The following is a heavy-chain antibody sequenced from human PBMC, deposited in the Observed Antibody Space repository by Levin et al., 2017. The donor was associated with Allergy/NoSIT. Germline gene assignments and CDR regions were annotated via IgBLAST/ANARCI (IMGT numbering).Heavy chain of an antibody. CDR3: ARGNQYYYDSSGYGGWFDP. CDR2: INHSGST. D-gene: IGHD3-22*01. Sequence: PSETLSLTCAVYGGSFSGYYWSWIRQPPGKGLEWIGEINHSGSTNYNPSLKSRVTISVDTSKNQFSLKLSSVTAADTAVYYCARGNQYYYDSSGYGGWFDPWGQGTLVTVSS. J-gene: IGHJ5*02. V-gene: IGHV4-34*01. CDR1: GGSFSGYY.